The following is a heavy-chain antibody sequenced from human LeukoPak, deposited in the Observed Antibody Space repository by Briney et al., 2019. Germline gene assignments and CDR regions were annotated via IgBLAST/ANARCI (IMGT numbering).Heavy chain of an antibody. D-gene: IGHD3-9*01. CDR2: IKSKTHGGTT. V-gene: IGHV3-15*01. J-gene: IGHJ4*02. CDR1: GFSFKNVW. Sequence: GGSLRLSCAASGFSFKNVWMSWVRQAPGKGLEWVGRIKSKTHGGTTDYAAAMKGRFTISRDDSKSTLYLQMNSLKTEDTALYYCTTWNYDILTGYSIWGQGTLVTVSS. CDR3: TTWNYDILTGYSI.